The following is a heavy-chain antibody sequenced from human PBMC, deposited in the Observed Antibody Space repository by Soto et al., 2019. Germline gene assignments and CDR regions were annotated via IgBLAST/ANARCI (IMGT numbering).Heavy chain of an antibody. Sequence: QVQLVQSGAEVKKPGSSVKVSCKASGGTFSSYAISWVRQAPGQGLEWMGGIIPIFGTANYAQKFQGRVTITADESTSTAYMELSSRRSEDTAVYYCAMRSTGTAMTKGGMDVWGQGTTVTVSS. J-gene: IGHJ6*02. CDR2: IIPIFGTA. V-gene: IGHV1-69*12. D-gene: IGHD5-18*01. CDR1: GGTFSSYA. CDR3: AMRSTGTAMTKGGMDV.